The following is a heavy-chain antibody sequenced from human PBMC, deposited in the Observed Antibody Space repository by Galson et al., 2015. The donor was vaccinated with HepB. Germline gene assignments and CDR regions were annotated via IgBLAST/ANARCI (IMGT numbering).Heavy chain of an antibody. CDR1: GFTFSSYA. Sequence: SLRLSCAASGFTFSSYAMSWVRQAPGKGLEWVSAISGSGGSTYYADSVKGRFTISRDNAKNSLYLQMNSLRAEDTAVYYCARSRWELLEGGRFDYWGQGTLVTVSS. V-gene: IGHV3-23*01. D-gene: IGHD1-26*01. J-gene: IGHJ4*02. CDR2: ISGSGGST. CDR3: ARSRWELLEGGRFDY.